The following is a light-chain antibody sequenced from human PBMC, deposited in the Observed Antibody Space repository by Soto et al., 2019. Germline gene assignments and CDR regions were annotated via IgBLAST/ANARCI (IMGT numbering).Light chain of an antibody. Sequence: DIQMTQSPSTLSASVGDTVTVTCRASQDIAIYLAWYQQKPGEAPKLLIYAASTLYGGVPSRFSGSGSGTDFALTITSLQAEDFATYYCQQLRMYPSTFGGGTKVDTK. CDR3: QQLRMYPST. V-gene: IGKV1-9*01. J-gene: IGKJ4*01. CDR2: AAS. CDR1: QDIAIY.